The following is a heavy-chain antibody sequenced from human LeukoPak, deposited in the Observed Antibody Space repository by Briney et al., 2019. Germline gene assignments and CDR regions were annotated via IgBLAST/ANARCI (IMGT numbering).Heavy chain of an antibody. J-gene: IGHJ4*02. CDR3: AREYSSTSGRLYDC. D-gene: IGHD6-6*01. CDR2: IAPNSGGA. V-gene: IGHV1-2*02. Sequence: GASVKVSCQASGYTFTGYYMHWVRQAPGQGLEWMGWIAPNSGGANYAQKFQGRVTMTRDTSTNTAYMELSRLTSDDTAVYYCAREYSSTSGRLYDCWGLGTLVSVSS. CDR1: GYTFTGYY.